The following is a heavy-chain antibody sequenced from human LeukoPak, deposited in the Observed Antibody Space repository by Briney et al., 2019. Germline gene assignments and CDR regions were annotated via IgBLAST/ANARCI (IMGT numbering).Heavy chain of an antibody. CDR1: GFTFSTYS. Sequence: PGGSLRLSCAASGFTFSTYSINWVRQAPGKGLEWVSSISDNSNYIYYADSVKGRFTISRDNTKNSLYLQMNSLRAEDTAVYYCARIVGGLPGPTGEGIDYWGQGTLVTVSS. CDR3: ARIVGGLPGPTGEGIDY. CDR2: ISDNSNYI. J-gene: IGHJ4*02. V-gene: IGHV3-21*01. D-gene: IGHD7-27*01.